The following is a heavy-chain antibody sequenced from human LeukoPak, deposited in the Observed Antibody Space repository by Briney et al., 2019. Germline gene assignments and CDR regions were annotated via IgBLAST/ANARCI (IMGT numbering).Heavy chain of an antibody. CDR3: ASGYDILTGLQADY. J-gene: IGHJ4*02. CDR2: IWHDGSNK. CDR1: GFTFSSYG. Sequence: PGGSLRLSCAASGFTFSSYGMHWVRQAPGKGLEWVAVIWHDGSNKYYADSVKGRFTISRDNSKNTLYLQMNSLRAEDTAVYYCASGYDILTGLQADYWGQGTLVTVSS. V-gene: IGHV3-33*08. D-gene: IGHD3-9*01.